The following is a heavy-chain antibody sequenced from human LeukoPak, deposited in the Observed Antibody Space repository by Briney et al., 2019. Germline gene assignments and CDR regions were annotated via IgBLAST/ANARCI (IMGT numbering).Heavy chain of an antibody. Sequence: GRSLRLSCAASGFTFSSYGMHWVRQAPGKGLEWVAVISYDGSNKYYADSVKGRFTISRDNSKNTLYLQMNSLRAEDTAVYYCAKDLFVRGFYYYGKDVWGQGTTVTVS. CDR1: GFTFSSYG. D-gene: IGHD2-21*01. CDR2: ISYDGSNK. J-gene: IGHJ6*02. CDR3: AKDLFVRGFYYYGKDV. V-gene: IGHV3-30*18.